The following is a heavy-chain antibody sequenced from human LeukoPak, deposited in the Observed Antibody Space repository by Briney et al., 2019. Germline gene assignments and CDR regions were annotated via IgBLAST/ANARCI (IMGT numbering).Heavy chain of an antibody. D-gene: IGHD3-10*01. J-gene: IGHJ3*02. CDR3: ARPPMVRGVIITGDDVFDI. V-gene: IGHV3-30*03. CDR1: GFTFSTFN. CDR2: FSSDGRGT. Sequence: PGRSLRLSCAASGFTFSTFNMHWVRQAPGKGLEWVAVFSSDGRGTFYAENVQGRFTLSRDNSKNTLSLQMNSLRAEDTAVYYCARPPMVRGVIITGDDVFDIWGQGTMVTVSS.